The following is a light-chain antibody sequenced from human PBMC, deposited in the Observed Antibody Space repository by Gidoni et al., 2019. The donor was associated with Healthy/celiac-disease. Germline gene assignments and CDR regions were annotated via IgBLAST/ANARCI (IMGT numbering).Light chain of an antibody. V-gene: IGKV1-39*01. J-gene: IGKJ4*01. Sequence: DIQMTQAPSSLSASVGDRVTVTCRASQSISSYLHWYQQKPGKAPKLLLYAASSLQSGVPSRFSGRGSGTDFTLTIRSLQPADFAPYYCQQSYSTPRTFGGGTKVEIK. CDR2: AAS. CDR3: QQSYSTPRT. CDR1: QSISSY.